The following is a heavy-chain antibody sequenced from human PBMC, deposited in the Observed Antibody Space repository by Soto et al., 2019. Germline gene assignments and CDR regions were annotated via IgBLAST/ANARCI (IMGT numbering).Heavy chain of an antibody. CDR1: GYTLTELS. CDR3: ATGDPYSYEYYFDY. Sequence: AASVKVSCKVSGYTLTELSMHWVRQAPGKGLEWMGGFDPEDGETIYAQKFQGRVTMTEDTSTDTAYMELSSLRSEDTAVYYCATGDPYSYEYYFDYWGQGTLVTVSS. V-gene: IGHV1-24*01. CDR2: FDPEDGET. J-gene: IGHJ4*02. D-gene: IGHD5-18*01.